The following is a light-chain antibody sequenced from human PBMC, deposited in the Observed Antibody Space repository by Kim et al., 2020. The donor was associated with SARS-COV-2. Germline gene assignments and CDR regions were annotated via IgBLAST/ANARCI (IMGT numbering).Light chain of an antibody. CDR1: NIGSKG. V-gene: IGLV3-21*04. CDR2: YVS. Sequence: APGKTARITCGGHNIGSKGVRWYRAKPGQAPVLVIYYVSDRPSGIPERFSGSNSGNTATLTISRVEAGDEADYYCQVWDSSSDHVVFGGGTQLTVL. J-gene: IGLJ2*01. CDR3: QVWDSSSDHVV.